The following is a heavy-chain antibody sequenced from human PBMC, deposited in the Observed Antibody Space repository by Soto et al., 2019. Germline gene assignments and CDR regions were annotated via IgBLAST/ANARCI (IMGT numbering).Heavy chain of an antibody. CDR3: ATRFLGKSWFDP. Sequence: SVKVSCKASGGTFSSYAISWVRQAPGQGLEWMGGIIPIFGTANYAQKFQGRVTMTEDKSTDTAYMELSSLRSEDTAVYYCATRFLGKSWFDPWGQGTLVTVSS. CDR1: GGTFSSYA. CDR2: IIPIFGTA. V-gene: IGHV1-69*06. J-gene: IGHJ5*02. D-gene: IGHD3-3*01.